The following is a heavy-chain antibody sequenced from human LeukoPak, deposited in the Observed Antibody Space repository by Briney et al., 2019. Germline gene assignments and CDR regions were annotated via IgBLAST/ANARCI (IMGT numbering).Heavy chain of an antibody. V-gene: IGHV3-53*01. CDR3: ARADNVGKYSSGWYHFDY. Sequence: PGASLRLSCAASGFSVSSNYMSWVRQPPGKGLEWVSLIYSGGSTYYADSVKGRFTISRDNSKNTLYLQMNSLRAEDTAVYYCARADNVGKYSSGWYHFDYWGQGTLVTVSS. D-gene: IGHD6-19*01. J-gene: IGHJ4*02. CDR1: GFSVSSNY. CDR2: IYSGGST.